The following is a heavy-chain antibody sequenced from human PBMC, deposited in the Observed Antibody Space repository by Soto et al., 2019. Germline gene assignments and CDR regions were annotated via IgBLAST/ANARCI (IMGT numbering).Heavy chain of an antibody. CDR2: IIPIFGTA. CDR1: GGTFSSYA. Sequence: SVKVSCEASGGTFSSYAISWVRQAPGQGLEWMGGIIPIFGTANYAQKFQGRVTITADKSTSTAYMELSSLRSEDTAVYYCARGSSSSEFPYYYGMDVWGQGTTVTVSS. V-gene: IGHV1-69*06. D-gene: IGHD6-6*01. CDR3: ARGSSSSEFPYYYGMDV. J-gene: IGHJ6*02.